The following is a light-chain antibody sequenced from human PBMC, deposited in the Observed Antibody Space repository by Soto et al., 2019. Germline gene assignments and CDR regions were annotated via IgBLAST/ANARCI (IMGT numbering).Light chain of an antibody. J-gene: IGLJ1*01. CDR1: SSDVGGYNY. V-gene: IGLV2-14*01. Sequence: QSALTQPASVSGSPGQSITISCTGTSSDVGGYNYVSWYQQHPGKAPKLMIYDVSNRPSGVSNRFSGSKSGNTAALTIAGLQAEDEADYDGSSYTSSSTLYVFGTGTKLTVL. CDR2: DVS. CDR3: SSYTSSSTLYV.